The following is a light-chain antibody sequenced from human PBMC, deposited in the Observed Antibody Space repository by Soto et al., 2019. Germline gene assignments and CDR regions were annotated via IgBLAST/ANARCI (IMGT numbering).Light chain of an antibody. Sequence: EIVMTHSPATLSVSPGERATLSCRASQSVSSNLAWYQHKPGQAPRLLIFGASSRATGIPDRFSGSGSGTDFTLTISRLEPEDFAVYYCQQYGSSLITFGQGTRLEIK. CDR3: QQYGSSLIT. J-gene: IGKJ5*01. CDR1: QSVSSN. V-gene: IGKV3-20*01. CDR2: GAS.